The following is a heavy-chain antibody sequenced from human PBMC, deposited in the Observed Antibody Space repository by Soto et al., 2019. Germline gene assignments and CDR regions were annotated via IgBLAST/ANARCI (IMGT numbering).Heavy chain of an antibody. CDR1: RFTVRSYA. CDR3: ARDPFDYDSGIVPPPSRGFDY. Sequence: PGGSLRLSCGVSRFTVRSYAMYWVRQAPGKGLEWVAVITHDGSQKYYADYVKGRFTIPRDNSKNTLFLQMNSVREDDTAVYYCARDPFDYDSGIVPPPSRGFDYWGQGILVTVSS. D-gene: IGHD3-22*01. J-gene: IGHJ4*02. V-gene: IGHV3-30-3*01. CDR2: ITHDGSQK.